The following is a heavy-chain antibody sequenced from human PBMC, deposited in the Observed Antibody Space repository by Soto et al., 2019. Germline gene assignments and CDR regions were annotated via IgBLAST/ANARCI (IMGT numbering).Heavy chain of an antibody. CDR2: ISYDGSNK. CDR1: GFTFNTYA. D-gene: IGHD2-15*01. CDR3: ARVRAFCTGGSCYSDDAFDI. J-gene: IGHJ3*02. Sequence: QVQLVESGGGVVQPGRSLRLSCAASGFTFNTYAMHWVRQAPGKGLEWVTIISYDGSNKYYTDSVKGRFTSSRDNSKSTVLLQMNSLRAEDTAVYYCARVRAFCTGGSCYSDDAFDIWGQGTMVTVSS. V-gene: IGHV3-30-3*01.